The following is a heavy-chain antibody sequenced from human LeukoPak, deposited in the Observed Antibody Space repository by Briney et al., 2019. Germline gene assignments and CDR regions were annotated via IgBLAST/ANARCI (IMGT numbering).Heavy chain of an antibody. V-gene: IGHV4-30-4*01. D-gene: IGHD1-26*01. CDR1: GGSISSGDYY. Sequence: SQTLSLTCTVSGGSISSGDYYWSWIRQPPGKGLEWIGYIYYSGSTYYNPSLKSRVTISVDTSKNQFSLKLSSVTAADTAVYYCAREYSGSLPHYDYWGQGTLVTVSS. J-gene: IGHJ4*02. CDR2: IYYSGST. CDR3: AREYSGSLPHYDY.